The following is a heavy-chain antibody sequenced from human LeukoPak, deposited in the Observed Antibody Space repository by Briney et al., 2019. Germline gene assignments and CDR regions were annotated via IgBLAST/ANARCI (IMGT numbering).Heavy chain of an antibody. D-gene: IGHD6-13*01. CDR2: VDPEDGEP. V-gene: IGHV1-69-2*01. CDR3: AKVSSTLASAGALSFDF. Sequence: ASVKISCKASGYTFTDYFIHWVQQAPGKGLEWMGHVDPEDGEPVYADKFRGRVTFRADTSTDTVFLDLSSLTSDDTAVYYCAKVSSTLASAGALSFDFRGQGTLVTVSS. J-gene: IGHJ4*02. CDR1: GYTFTDYF.